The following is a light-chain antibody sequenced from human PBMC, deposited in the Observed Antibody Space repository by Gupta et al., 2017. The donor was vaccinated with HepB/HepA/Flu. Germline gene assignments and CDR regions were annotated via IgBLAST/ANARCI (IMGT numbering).Light chain of an antibody. J-gene: IGKJ2*02. V-gene: IGKV3-20*01. Sequence: EVVLTQSPGTLSLSPGERATLSCRASQSVRSNYLAWYQQKPGQAPRLLIYGASRRATGIPDRFSGSGSGTDFTLTISRLEPEDFAVYFCQQDGGSWWTFGQGTKVEIK. CDR3: QQDGGSWWT. CDR2: GAS. CDR1: QSVRSNY.